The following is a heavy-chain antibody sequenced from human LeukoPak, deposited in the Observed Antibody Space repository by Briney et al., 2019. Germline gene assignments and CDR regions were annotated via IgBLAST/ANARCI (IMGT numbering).Heavy chain of an antibody. J-gene: IGHJ3*01. D-gene: IGHD1-26*01. CDR1: GGSISTYY. Sequence: SETLSLTCTVSGGSISTYYWSWIRQPPGKRLEWIGYFDHSGNTNYNPSLKSRVTISEDTSKNEFSLNLSSVTASDTAVYYCARKSGTRGAFDVWGQGTMVTVAS. CDR3: ARKSGTRGAFDV. CDR2: FDHSGNT. V-gene: IGHV4-59*08.